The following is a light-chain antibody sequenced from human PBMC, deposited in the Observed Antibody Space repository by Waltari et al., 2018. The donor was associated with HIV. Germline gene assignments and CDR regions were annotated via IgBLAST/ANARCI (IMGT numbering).Light chain of an antibody. J-gene: IGKJ4*01. CDR1: QDISNY. V-gene: IGKV1-33*01. CDR2: DAS. Sequence: IQMTQYPSSLPASVGDFVHITCQASQDISNYLNWYQQKPGKAPKILIYDASNLERGVPSRFSGSGFGTDFTFTISSLQPEDIATYYCQQYDNLRLTFGGGTKVEIK. CDR3: QQYDNLRLT.